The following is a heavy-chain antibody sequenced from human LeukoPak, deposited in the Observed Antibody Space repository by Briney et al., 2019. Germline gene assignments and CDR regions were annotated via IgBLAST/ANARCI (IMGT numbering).Heavy chain of an antibody. CDR3: AKDRLPDGRYDIVS. CDR2: ILGNSAKT. Sequence: GGSLRLSCAASGFTFGTFAMNWVRQAPGKGLEWVSCILGNSAKTYYADSVKGRFTISRDNSRDTLYLQLNSLRAEDTAVYYCAKDRLPDGRYDIVSWGQGTLVTVSS. D-gene: IGHD3-9*01. CDR1: GFTFGTFA. V-gene: IGHV3-23*01. J-gene: IGHJ4*02.